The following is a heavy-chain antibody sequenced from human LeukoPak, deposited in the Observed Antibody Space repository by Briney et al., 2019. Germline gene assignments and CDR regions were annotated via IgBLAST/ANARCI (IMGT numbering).Heavy chain of an antibody. CDR3: ARDLAYCGGDCYSPDAFDI. V-gene: IGHV3-48*04. J-gene: IGHJ3*02. CDR1: GFIFSTYN. CDR2: ISSSGSTI. Sequence: GGSLRLSCAGSGFIFSTYNMNWVRQAPGKGLEWVSYISSSGSTIYYADSVKGRFTISRDNAKNSLYLQMNSLRAEDTAVYYCARDLAYCGGDCYSPDAFDIWGQGTMVTVSS. D-gene: IGHD2-21*02.